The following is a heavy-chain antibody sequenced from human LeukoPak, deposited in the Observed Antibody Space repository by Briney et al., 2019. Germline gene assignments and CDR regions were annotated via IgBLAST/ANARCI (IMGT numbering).Heavy chain of an antibody. CDR2: ITGSGGST. CDR1: GFTFSSYA. CDR3: ANSGYCSGGSCHTRGYFDY. Sequence: GGSLRLSCAASGFTFSSYAMSWVRQAPGKGPEWVSAITGSGGSTYYADSVKGRFTISRDNSKNTLYLQMNSLRAEDTAVYYCANSGYCSGGSCHTRGYFDYWGPGTLVTVSS. J-gene: IGHJ4*02. V-gene: IGHV3-23*01. D-gene: IGHD2-15*01.